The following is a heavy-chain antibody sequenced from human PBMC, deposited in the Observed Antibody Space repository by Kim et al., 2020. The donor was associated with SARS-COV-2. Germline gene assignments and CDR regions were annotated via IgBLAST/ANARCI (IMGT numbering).Heavy chain of an antibody. D-gene: IGHD4-17*01. CDR3: ARDRGPDYGPHYYYYGMDV. CDR2: ISYDGSNK. CDR1: GFTFSSYA. V-gene: IGHV3-30*04. Sequence: GGSLRLSCAASGFTFSSYAMHWVRQAPGKGLEWVAVISYDGSNKYYADSVKGRFTISRDNSKNTLYLQMNSLRAEDTAVYYCARDRGPDYGPHYYYYGMDVWGQGTTVTVSS. J-gene: IGHJ6*02.